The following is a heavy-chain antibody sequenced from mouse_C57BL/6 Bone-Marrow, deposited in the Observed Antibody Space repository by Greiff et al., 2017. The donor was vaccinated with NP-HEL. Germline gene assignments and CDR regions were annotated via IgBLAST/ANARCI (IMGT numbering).Heavy chain of an antibody. D-gene: IGHD1-1*01. V-gene: IGHV5-17*01. Sequence: EVQLVESGGGLVKPGGSLKLSCAASGFTFSDYGMHWVRQAPEKGLEWVAYISSGSSTIYYADTVKGRFTFSRDNAKNTLFLQMTSLRSEDTAMYYCARDYYGSSYGGYFDVWGTGTTVTVSS. CDR3: ARDYYGSSYGGYFDV. J-gene: IGHJ1*03. CDR1: GFTFSDYG. CDR2: ISSGSSTI.